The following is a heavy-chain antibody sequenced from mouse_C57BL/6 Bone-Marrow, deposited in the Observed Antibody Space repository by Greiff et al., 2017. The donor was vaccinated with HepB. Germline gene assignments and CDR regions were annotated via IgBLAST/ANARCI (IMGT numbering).Heavy chain of an antibody. Sequence: VKLQQSGAELVKPGASVKLSCKASGYTFTSYWMHWVKQRPGRGLEWIGRIDPNSGGTKYNEKFKSKATLTVDKPSSTAYMQLSSLTSEDSAVYYCAVSKDAYYEDYAMDYWGQGTSVTVSS. CDR3: AVSKDAYYEDYAMDY. CDR1: GYTFTSYW. J-gene: IGHJ4*01. D-gene: IGHD2-3*01. CDR2: IDPNSGGT. V-gene: IGHV1-72*01.